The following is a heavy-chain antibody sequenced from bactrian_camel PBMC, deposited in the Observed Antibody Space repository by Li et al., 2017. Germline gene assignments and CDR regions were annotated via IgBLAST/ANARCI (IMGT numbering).Heavy chain of an antibody. V-gene: IGHV3S40*01. CDR2: VYFGGGST. CDR3: AADFGLCFLSIAGRQVLRSASDFLY. Sequence: QLVESGGGSVQPGGSLRLSCGASGHTYSSNCMGWFRQAPGKEREGVAFVYFGGGSTYYADSVKGRFTISHDSSKSTTALEMKNLKPEDTAIYHCAADFGLCFLSIAGRQVLRSASDFLYLAQGTQVTVS. D-gene: IGHD6*01. J-gene: IGHJ4*01. CDR1: GHTYSSNC.